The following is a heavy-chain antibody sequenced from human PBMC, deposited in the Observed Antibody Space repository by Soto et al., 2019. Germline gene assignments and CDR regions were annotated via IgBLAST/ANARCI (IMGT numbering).Heavy chain of an antibody. CDR2: LHHSGDT. J-gene: IGHJ4*02. D-gene: IGHD3-10*01. V-gene: IGHV4-30-2*01. Sequence: QLQLQESGSGLVRPSQTLSPTCTVSGASIGSGSYSWNWIRQPPGKGLEWIGYLHHSGDTYFNPSLRRRVSISVDRSNNQFSLKLISVTAADTAVYYCARFPLWFGELDYWGQGALVTVSS. CDR3: ARFPLWFGELDY. CDR1: GASIGSGSYS.